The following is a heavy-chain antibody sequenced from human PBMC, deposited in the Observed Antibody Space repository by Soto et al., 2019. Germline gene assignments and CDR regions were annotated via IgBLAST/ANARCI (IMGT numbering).Heavy chain of an antibody. CDR3: ARRFIQVNGGNNDSFDI. CDR1: GGTFRNYA. V-gene: IGHV1-69*01. Sequence: QVQLVQSGAEVKKPGSSVKVSCKASGGTFRNYAFGWVRQAPGQGLDWMGEVIPIFGTTPYAQRFQGRVTITAVESTNTAYMVLSSLRSEYTAAYYYARRFIQVNGGNNDSFDIWGQGTMVTVSS. D-gene: IGHD2-15*01. J-gene: IGHJ3*02. CDR2: VIPIFGTT.